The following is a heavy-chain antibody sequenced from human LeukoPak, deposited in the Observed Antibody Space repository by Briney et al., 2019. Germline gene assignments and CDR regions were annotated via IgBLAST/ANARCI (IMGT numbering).Heavy chain of an antibody. CDR2: ISYDGSNK. V-gene: IGHV3-30*18. J-gene: IGHJ5*02. CDR3: AKDLGPTYYGSGSYWDNWFDP. Sequence: GGSLRLSCAASGFTFSSYGMHWVRQAPGKGLEWVAVISYDGSNKYYADSVKGRFTISRDNSKNTLYPQMNSLRAEDTAVYYCAKDLGPTYYGSGSYWDNWFDPWGQGTLVTVSS. D-gene: IGHD3-10*01. CDR1: GFTFSSYG.